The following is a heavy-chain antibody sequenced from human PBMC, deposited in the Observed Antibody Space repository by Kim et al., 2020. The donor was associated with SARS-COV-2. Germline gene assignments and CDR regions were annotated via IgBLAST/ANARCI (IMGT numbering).Heavy chain of an antibody. D-gene: IGHD5-18*01. CDR3: ARSGYSYGSHNYGMDV. V-gene: IGHV4-34*13. Sequence: SLKRPVTISVDTSKNQFSLKLSSVSAADTAVYYCARSGYSYGSHNYGMDVWGQGTTVTVSS. J-gene: IGHJ6*02.